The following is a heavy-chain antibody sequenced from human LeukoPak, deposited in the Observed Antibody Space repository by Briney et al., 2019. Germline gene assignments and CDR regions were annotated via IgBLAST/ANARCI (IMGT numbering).Heavy chain of an antibody. CDR1: GGSISSSSYY. Sequence: SETLSLTRTVSGGSISSSSYYWGWIRQPPGKGLEWIGSIYYSGSTYYNPSLKSRVTISVDTSKNQFSLKLSSVTAADTAVYYCARHGIRYDFWSGYSDGYFDYWGQGTLVTVSS. D-gene: IGHD3-3*01. J-gene: IGHJ4*02. V-gene: IGHV4-39*01. CDR3: ARHGIRYDFWSGYSDGYFDY. CDR2: IYYSGST.